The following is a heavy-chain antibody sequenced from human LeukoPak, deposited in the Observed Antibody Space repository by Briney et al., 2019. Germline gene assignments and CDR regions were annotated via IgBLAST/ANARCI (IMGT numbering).Heavy chain of an antibody. D-gene: IGHD2-21*02. V-gene: IGHV1-2*02. CDR1: GYTFATYF. J-gene: IGHJ4*02. CDR3: ARPTYCGSDCYFNFDY. Sequence: ASVKVSCKTSGYTFATYFMHWVRQPPGQGLEWMGYIKPNSGVTNYAQRFRGRVTMTWDTSISTAYIELSGLTSDDTAIYYRARPTYCGSDCYFNFDYWGQGTLVTVSS. CDR2: IKPNSGVT.